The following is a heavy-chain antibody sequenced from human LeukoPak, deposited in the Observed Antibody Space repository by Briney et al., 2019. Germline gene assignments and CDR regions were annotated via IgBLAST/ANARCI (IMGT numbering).Heavy chain of an antibody. CDR2: IRGNAGTT. CDR3: AKSPQHWYFDL. Sequence: GGSLRLSCAASGFIFTNYGMSWVRQAPGKGLEWVSAIRGNAGTTYYADSVKGRFTIFRDNSKNMLYLQMNSLKPDDTAVYYCAKSPQHWYFDLWGRGTLVTVSS. CDR1: GFIFTNYG. V-gene: IGHV3-23*01. J-gene: IGHJ2*01.